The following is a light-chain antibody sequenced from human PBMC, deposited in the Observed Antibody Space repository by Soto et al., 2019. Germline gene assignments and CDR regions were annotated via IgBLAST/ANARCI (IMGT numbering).Light chain of an antibody. CDR2: DVT. CDR1: SSDVGGYNY. Sequence: QSAQTQPRSVSGSPGQSVTISCTGTSSDVGGYNYVSWYQQHPGKAPKLMIFDVTKRPSGVPDRFSGSKSGNTASLTISGLQAEDEADYYCCSYADNYTYVFGTGTKVTV. CDR3: CSYADNYTYV. J-gene: IGLJ1*01. V-gene: IGLV2-11*01.